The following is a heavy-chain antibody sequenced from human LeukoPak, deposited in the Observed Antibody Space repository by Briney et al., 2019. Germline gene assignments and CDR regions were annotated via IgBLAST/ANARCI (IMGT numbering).Heavy chain of an antibody. Sequence: GGSPRLSCAASGFTVSNFAMTWVRQAPGKGLECVSVISASGGNTYYADSVKGRFTTSRDNSRNTLYLQMNSLRAEDTAVYYCAKLAGRTNYYMDVWGRGTTVTVSS. J-gene: IGHJ6*03. CDR2: ISASGGNT. V-gene: IGHV3-23*01. D-gene: IGHD1/OR15-1a*01. CDR1: GFTVSNFA. CDR3: AKLAGRTNYYMDV.